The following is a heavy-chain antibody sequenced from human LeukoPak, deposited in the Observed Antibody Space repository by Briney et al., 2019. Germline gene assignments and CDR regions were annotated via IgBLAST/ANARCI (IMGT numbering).Heavy chain of an antibody. CDR1: GGTFSSYA. V-gene: IGHV1-69*05. J-gene: IGHJ6*03. CDR3: ARSPTDVDTAMEGNYYYYYYMDV. CDR2: IIPIFGTA. Sequence: SVKVSCKASGGTFSSYAISWVRQAPGQGLEWMGGIIPIFGTANYAQKFQGRVTITTDESTSTAYMELSSLRSEDTAVYHCARSPTDVDTAMEGNYYYYYYMDVWGKGTTVTVSS. D-gene: IGHD5-18*01.